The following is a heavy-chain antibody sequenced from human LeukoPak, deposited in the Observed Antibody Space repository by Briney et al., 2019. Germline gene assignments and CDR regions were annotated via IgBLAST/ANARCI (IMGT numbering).Heavy chain of an antibody. CDR3: ARAPGSSSSWSYFDF. V-gene: IGHV3-7*01. Sequence: GGSLRLSCTASGFTFSNFWMGWVRQAPGKGLEWVANIKQDETEKFYVGSVKGRFTISRDNSKNTLYLQMNSLRAEDTAVYYCARAPGSSSSWSYFDFWGQGTLVTVSS. CDR2: IKQDETEK. D-gene: IGHD6-13*01. CDR1: GFTFSNFW. J-gene: IGHJ4*02.